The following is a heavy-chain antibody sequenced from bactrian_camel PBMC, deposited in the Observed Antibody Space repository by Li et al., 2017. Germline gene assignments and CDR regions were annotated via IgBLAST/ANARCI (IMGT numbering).Heavy chain of an antibody. CDR3: ATGENCGGGYCQWGWRY. Sequence: VQLVESGGGLVQPGGSLRLSCAVSGFTFSYYDMSWVRQAPGKGLEWVSVINSGGGSTYYADSVKGRFTISRDNAKNTLYLQMNSLKTEDTAVYYCATGENCGGGYCQWGWRYWGQGTQVTVS. CDR1: GFTFSYYD. J-gene: IGHJ4*01. V-gene: IGHV3S40*01. D-gene: IGHD2*01. CDR2: INSGGGST.